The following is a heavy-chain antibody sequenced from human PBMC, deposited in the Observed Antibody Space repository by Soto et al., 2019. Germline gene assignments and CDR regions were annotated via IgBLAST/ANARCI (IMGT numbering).Heavy chain of an antibody. D-gene: IGHD1-7*01. Sequence: LPETLSLTCSVSGASISSFNWNWVRQPAGKGPEWVGRLNIAGTINYNPSLKSRVTISVDTSKNQFSLKLSSVTAADRAVYYCARGLNWNYGAFDYWGQGTLVTVS. CDR2: LNIAGTI. CDR3: ARGLNWNYGAFDY. J-gene: IGHJ4*02. V-gene: IGHV4-4*07. CDR1: GASISSFN.